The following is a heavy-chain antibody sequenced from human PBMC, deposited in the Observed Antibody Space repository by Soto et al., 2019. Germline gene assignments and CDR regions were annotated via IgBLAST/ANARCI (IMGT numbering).Heavy chain of an antibody. CDR2: ISTSGSKI. J-gene: IGHJ3*01. V-gene: IGHV3-48*03. Sequence: WGSLLVSCGASIFTFSDFEMNWVRQAPGKGLEWVSYISTSGSKIYYADSVKGRFTISRDNAKNSLYLQMKSLRAEDTGLYYCARDRSYASGIYPFPFDLWGQGTMVTVSS. CDR1: IFTFSDFE. CDR3: ARDRSYASGIYPFPFDL. D-gene: IGHD3-10*01.